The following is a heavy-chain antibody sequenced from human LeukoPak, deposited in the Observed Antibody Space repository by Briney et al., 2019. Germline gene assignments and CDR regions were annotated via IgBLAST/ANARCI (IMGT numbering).Heavy chain of an antibody. D-gene: IGHD6-13*01. CDR3: ARGSSSSWIDY. CDR1: GFTFSSYA. J-gene: IGHJ4*02. V-gene: IGHV3-33*08. CDR2: IWYDGNNK. Sequence: GGSLRLSCAASGFTFSSYAMHWVRQAPGKGLEWVAIIWYDGNNKYYADSVKGRFTISRDNSKNTLYLQMNSLRAEDTAVYYCARGSSSSWIDYWGQGTLVTVSS.